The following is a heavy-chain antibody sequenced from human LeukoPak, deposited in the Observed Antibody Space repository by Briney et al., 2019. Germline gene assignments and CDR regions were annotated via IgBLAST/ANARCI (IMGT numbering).Heavy chain of an antibody. D-gene: IGHD3-10*01. CDR2: IYYSGST. V-gene: IGHV4-39*07. CDR1: GGSISSSYY. CDR3: ARDYYGSGSYYSPFDY. Sequence: TSETLSLTCTVSGGSISSSYYWGWIRQPPGKGLEWIGSIYYSGSTYSNPSLKSRVTISVDTSKNQFSLKLSSVTAADTAVYYCARDYYGSGSYYSPFDYWGRGTLVTVSS. J-gene: IGHJ4*02.